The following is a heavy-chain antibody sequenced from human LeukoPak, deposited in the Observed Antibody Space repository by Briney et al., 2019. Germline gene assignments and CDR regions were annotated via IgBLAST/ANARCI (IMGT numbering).Heavy chain of an antibody. V-gene: IGHV3-21*04. J-gene: IGHJ4*02. D-gene: IGHD5-18*01. CDR3: ARDGGGYSYGYFDY. CDR2: ISSSSSYI. CDR1: GFTFSSYS. Sequence: GGSLRLSCAASGFTFSSYSMNWVRQAPGKGLEWVSSISSSSSYIYYADSVKGRFTISRDNAKNSLYLQMNSLRAEDTAVYYCARDGGGYSYGYFDYWGQGTLVTVSS.